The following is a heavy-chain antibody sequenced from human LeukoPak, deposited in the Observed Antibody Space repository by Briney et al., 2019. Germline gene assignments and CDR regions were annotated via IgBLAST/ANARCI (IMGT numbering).Heavy chain of an antibody. D-gene: IGHD2-15*01. CDR3: AREIVVVVAATDSYYFDS. J-gene: IGHJ4*02. CDR1: GGSFSGYY. Sequence: SETLTLTCAVYGGSFSGYYWSWIRQPPGKGLEWIGEINHSGSTNYNPSLRSRVTISVDTSKNQFSLKLSSVTAADTAVYYCAREIVVVVAATDSYYFDSWGQGTLVTVSS. CDR2: INHSGST. V-gene: IGHV4-34*01.